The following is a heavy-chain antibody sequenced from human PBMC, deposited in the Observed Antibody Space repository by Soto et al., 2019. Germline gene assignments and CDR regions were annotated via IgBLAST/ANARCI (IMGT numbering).Heavy chain of an antibody. D-gene: IGHD1-1*01. V-gene: IGHV1-69*08. Sequence: QVHLVQSGAEVKKPGSSVKVSCKASGGTFRSYIITWVRQAPGQGLEWMGRIIPTFGAANYAQKFQGRVTVTADKSTNTAYMQLKSLRYEDTAVYYWVRHTEWVSGWNDWGQGTLVIVSS. CDR2: IIPTFGAA. CDR3: VRHTEWVSGWND. J-gene: IGHJ4*02. CDR1: GGTFRSYI.